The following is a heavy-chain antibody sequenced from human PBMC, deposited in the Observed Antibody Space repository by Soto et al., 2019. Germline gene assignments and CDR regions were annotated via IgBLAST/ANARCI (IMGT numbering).Heavy chain of an antibody. J-gene: IGHJ6*02. V-gene: IGHV4-30-4*01. CDR3: ARDRAKWKDYYYYGMEV. CDR1: GGSISSGDDF. D-gene: IGHD1-20*01. Sequence: QVQLQESGPGLVKPSQTLSLTCTVSGGSISSGDDFWTWIRQPPGKGLEWIGYIYYSGSTYYNPSLTSRLTMSVDTSTNRFSLKLRSVTAADTAVYYCARDRAKWKDYYYYGMEVWGQGTTVTVPS. CDR2: IYYSGST.